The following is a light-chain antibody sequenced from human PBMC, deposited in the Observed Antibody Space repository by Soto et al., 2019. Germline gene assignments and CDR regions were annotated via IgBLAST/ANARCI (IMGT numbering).Light chain of an antibody. CDR2: DVS. J-gene: IGLJ3*02. Sequence: QSALTQPRSVSGSPGQSVTISCTGTSSDVGGYNYVSWYQQHPGKAPKLMIYDVSKRPSGVTDRFSGSKSGNTASLTISGLQDEDEDDYYCCSYAGSYSWVFGGGTKVTVL. CDR3: CSYAGSYSWV. V-gene: IGLV2-11*01. CDR1: SSDVGGYNY.